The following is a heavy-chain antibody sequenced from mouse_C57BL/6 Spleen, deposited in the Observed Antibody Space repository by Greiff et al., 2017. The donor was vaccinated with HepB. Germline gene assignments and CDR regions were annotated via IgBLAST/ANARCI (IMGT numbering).Heavy chain of an antibody. V-gene: IGHV10-1*01. CDR1: GFSFNTYA. J-gene: IGHJ2*01. CDR3: VSSYDYGWYFDY. D-gene: IGHD2-4*01. Sequence: EVHLVESGGGLVQPKGSLKLSCAASGFSFNTYAMNWVRQAPGKGLEWVARIRSKSNNYATYYADSVKDRFTISRDDSESMLYLQMNNLKTEDTAMYYCVSSYDYGWYFDYWGQGTTLTVSS. CDR2: IRSKSNNYAT.